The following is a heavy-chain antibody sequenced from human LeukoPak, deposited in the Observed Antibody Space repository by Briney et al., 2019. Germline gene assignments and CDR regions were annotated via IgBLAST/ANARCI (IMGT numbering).Heavy chain of an antibody. J-gene: IGHJ4*02. V-gene: IGHV3-11*06. Sequence: PGGPLRLSCAASGFTFSDYYMSWIRQAPGKGLEWVSCIGSSSSYTDYADSVKGRFTISRDNAKNSLYLQMNSLRAEDTAIYYCTRVGYIDEGIDYWGQGTLVTVSS. D-gene: IGHD5-24*01. CDR3: TRVGYIDEGIDY. CDR1: GFTFSDYY. CDR2: IGSSSSYT.